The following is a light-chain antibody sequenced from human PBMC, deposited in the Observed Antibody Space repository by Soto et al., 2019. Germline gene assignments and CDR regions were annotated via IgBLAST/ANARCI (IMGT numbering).Light chain of an antibody. CDR2: AAS. V-gene: IGKV1-27*01. J-gene: IGKJ3*01. CDR1: QGISNY. CDR3: QKYNSGPPVT. Sequence: DIQTTQSPSSLSASVGDRVTITCRASQGISNYLAWYQQKPGQVPKLLIYAASTLQSGVPSRFSGSGSGTDFTLTISSLQPEDVGSYYCQKYNSGPPVTFGPGTKVDIK.